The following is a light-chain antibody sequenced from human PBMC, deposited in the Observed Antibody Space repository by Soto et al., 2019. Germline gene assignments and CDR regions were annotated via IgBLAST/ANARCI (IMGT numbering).Light chain of an antibody. CDR1: QSVSSSY. V-gene: IGKV3-20*01. CDR3: QQYANSRT. CDR2: GAS. Sequence: EIVLTQSPGTLSLSPGEKATLSCRASQSVSSSYLAWYQQKLGQAPRLLIYGASTRATGIPDRFSGSGSGTDFTLTIGRLEPEDFAVYYCQQYANSRTFGQGTKVDIK. J-gene: IGKJ1*01.